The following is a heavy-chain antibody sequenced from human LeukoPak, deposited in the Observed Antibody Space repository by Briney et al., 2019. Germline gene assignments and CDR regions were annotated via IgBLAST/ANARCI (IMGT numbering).Heavy chain of an antibody. D-gene: IGHD6-19*01. CDR3: ARRDGWSGLDS. Sequence: ASQTLSLTCNVSGASISSGLYFYTWIRQPAGKGLQWIGRVFNNGYTDYSPSFKSRVTISVETSKSQFSLRLTSVTAADTAVYYCARRDGWSGLDSWGQGTLVTVSS. V-gene: IGHV4-61*02. J-gene: IGHJ4*02. CDR2: VFNNGYT. CDR1: GASISSGLYF.